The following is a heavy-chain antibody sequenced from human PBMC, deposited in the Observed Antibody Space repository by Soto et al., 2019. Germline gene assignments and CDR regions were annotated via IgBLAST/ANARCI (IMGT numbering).Heavy chain of an antibody. Sequence: PGGSLRLSCAASGFTFSSYWMSWVRQATGKGLEWVANIKQDGSEKYYVDSVKGRFTISRDNSKNTLYLQMNSLRAEDTAVYYCAKDPTNGMDVWGQGTTVTVSS. V-gene: IGHV3-7*03. CDR2: IKQDGSEK. J-gene: IGHJ6*02. CDR3: AKDPTNGMDV. CDR1: GFTFSSYW.